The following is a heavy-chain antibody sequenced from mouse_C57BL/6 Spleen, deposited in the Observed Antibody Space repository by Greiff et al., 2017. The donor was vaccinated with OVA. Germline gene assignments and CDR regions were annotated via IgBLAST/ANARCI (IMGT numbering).Heavy chain of an antibody. CDR1: GFSLTSYG. CDR3: AKPDGSSYDYAMDY. V-gene: IGHV2-3*01. J-gene: IGHJ4*01. Sequence: VKLMESGPGLVAPSQSLSITCTVSGFSLTSYGVSWVRQPPGKGLEWLGVIWGDGSTNSHSALISRLSISKDNSKRQVFLKLNNLQTDDTATYYCAKPDGSSYDYAMDYWGQGTSVTVSS. CDR2: IWGDGST. D-gene: IGHD1-1*01.